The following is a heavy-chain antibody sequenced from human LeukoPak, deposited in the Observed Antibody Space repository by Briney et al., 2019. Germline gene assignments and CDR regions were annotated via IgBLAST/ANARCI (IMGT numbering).Heavy chain of an antibody. D-gene: IGHD4-17*01. CDR1: GFTFSSYG. J-gene: IGHJ4*02. CDR2: ISGSGGST. V-gene: IGHV3-23*01. CDR3: AKGRCGDYCPFDY. Sequence: PGRSLRLSCAASGFTFSSYGMHWVRQAPGKGLEWVSAISGSGGSTYYADSVKGRFTISRDNSKNTLYLQMNSLRAEDTAVYYCAKGRCGDYCPFDYWGQGTLVTVSS.